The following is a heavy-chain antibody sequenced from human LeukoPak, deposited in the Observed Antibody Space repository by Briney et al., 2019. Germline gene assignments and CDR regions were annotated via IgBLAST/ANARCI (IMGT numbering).Heavy chain of an antibody. CDR2: ISYDGSNK. J-gene: IGHJ4*02. Sequence: GGSLRLSCAASGFTFSSYAMHWVRQAPGKGLEWVAVISYDGSNKYYADSVKGRFTISRDNSKNTLYLQMNSLRAEDTAVYYCATPGASEPGPQPLGYWGQGTLVTVSS. CDR1: GFTFSSYA. V-gene: IGHV3-30*04. CDR3: ATPGASEPGPQPLGY. D-gene: IGHD1-14*01.